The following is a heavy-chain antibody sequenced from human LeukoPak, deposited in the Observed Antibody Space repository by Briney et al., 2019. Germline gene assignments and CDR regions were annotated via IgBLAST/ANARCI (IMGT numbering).Heavy chain of an antibody. J-gene: IGHJ4*02. CDR3: AKDVVVTAIPYYFDY. D-gene: IGHD2-21*02. CDR1: GFTFSSYA. CDR2: ISGSGGST. V-gene: IGHV3-23*01. Sequence: GGSLRPSCAASGFTFSSYAMSWVRQAPGKGLEWVSAISGSGGSTYYADSVKGRFTISRDNSKNTLYLQMNSLRAEDTAVYYCAKDVVVTAIPYYFDYWGQGTLVTVSS.